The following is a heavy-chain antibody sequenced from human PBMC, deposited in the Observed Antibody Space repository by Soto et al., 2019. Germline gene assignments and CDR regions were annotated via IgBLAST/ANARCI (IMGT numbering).Heavy chain of an antibody. J-gene: IGHJ6*02. CDR3: DRHIPYHGKDV. V-gene: IGHV3-72*01. Sequence: EVQLVESGGGLVQPGGSLRLSCAASGFTSSDHYMDWVRQATGKGLEWVGRIRNKVNSYTTEYAASVKGRFTVTRDDSKNSVYLQMNSLKTEDTAVYYCDRHIPYHGKDVWGQGTTVTVSS. CDR2: IRNKVNSYTT. CDR1: GFTSSDHY. D-gene: IGHD2-21*01.